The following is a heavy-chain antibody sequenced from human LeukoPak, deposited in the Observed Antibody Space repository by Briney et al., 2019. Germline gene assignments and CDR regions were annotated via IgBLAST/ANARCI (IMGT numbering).Heavy chain of an antibody. CDR2: INHSGST. V-gene: IGHV4-34*01. Sequence: SETLSLTCAVYGGSFSGYYWSWIRQPPEKGLEWIGEINHSGSTNYSPSLKSRVTISVDTSKNQFSLKLSSVTAADTAVYYCARRVGYCSGGSCYSIDYWGQGTLVTVSS. J-gene: IGHJ4*02. D-gene: IGHD2-15*01. CDR3: ARRVGYCSGGSCYSIDY. CDR1: GGSFSGYY.